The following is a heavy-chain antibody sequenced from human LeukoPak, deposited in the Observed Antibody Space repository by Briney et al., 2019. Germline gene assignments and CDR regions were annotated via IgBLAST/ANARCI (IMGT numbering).Heavy chain of an antibody. Sequence: GGSLRLSCAASGFTFSAHWMSWVRQAPGKGLEWVANIKEDGSEKYYVDSVKGRFTISRDIAKNSLYLQMNSLRAEDTAVYYCAKEGYYGSGSYPDHWGQGTLVTVSS. CDR3: AKEGYYGSGSYPDH. D-gene: IGHD3-10*01. CDR2: IKEDGSEK. J-gene: IGHJ4*02. CDR1: GFTFSAHW. V-gene: IGHV3-7*01.